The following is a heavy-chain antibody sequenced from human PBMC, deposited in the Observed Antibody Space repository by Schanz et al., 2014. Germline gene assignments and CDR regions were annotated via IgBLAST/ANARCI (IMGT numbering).Heavy chain of an antibody. CDR2: ISVYTGNT. V-gene: IGHV1-18*01. J-gene: IGHJ4*02. D-gene: IGHD3-3*01. CDR1: GYIFINSG. CDR3: ARSAGRDFWSGYYTRFDY. Sequence: QIQLVQSGPEVKKPGATVKVSCKASGYIFINSGISWVRQAPGQGLEWMGWISVYTGNTKYGQKVQGRVTMTADTSTNTAYMELRSLRSDDTAVYYCARSAGRDFWSGYYTRFDYWGRGTLVTVSS.